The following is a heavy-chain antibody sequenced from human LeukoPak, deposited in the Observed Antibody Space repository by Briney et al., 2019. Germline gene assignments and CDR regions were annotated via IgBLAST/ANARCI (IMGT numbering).Heavy chain of an antibody. CDR1: GGSISSYY. J-gene: IGHJ4*02. CDR2: INYSGST. D-gene: IGHD6-19*01. CDR3: AREAWGSRGSTFDY. Sequence: SETLSLTCTVSGGSISSYYWSWIRQPPGKGLEWIGNINYSGSTNYNPSLKSRVTISVDTSKNKFSLKVSSVGPADTAGYYCAREAWGSRGSTFDYWGQGTLVSVSS. V-gene: IGHV4-59*01.